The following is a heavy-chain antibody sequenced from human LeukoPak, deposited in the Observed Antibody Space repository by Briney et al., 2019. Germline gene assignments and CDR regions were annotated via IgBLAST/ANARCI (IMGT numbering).Heavy chain of an antibody. CDR3: ARDIIAVAGEDAFDI. V-gene: IGHV1-69*01. D-gene: IGHD6-19*01. CDR2: IIPIFGTA. CDR1: GGTFSSYA. Sequence: SVKVSCKASGGTFSSYAISWVRQAPGQGLEWMGGIIPIFGTANYAQKFQGRVTITADESTGTAYMELISLRSEDTAVYYCARDIIAVAGEDAFDIWGQGAMVTVSS. J-gene: IGHJ3*02.